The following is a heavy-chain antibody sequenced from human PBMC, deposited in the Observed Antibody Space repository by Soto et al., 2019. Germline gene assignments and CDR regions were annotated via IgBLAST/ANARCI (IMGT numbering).Heavy chain of an antibody. D-gene: IGHD2-15*01. CDR1: GISIISGDYY. CDR3: ARHKDCSGGSCNAVGYYYGLDV. Sequence: SETLSLTCTVSGISIISGDYYWSLIRQPPGKGLEWIGYIYYSGDTSYNPSLTSRVTISIDTSKNQFSLKLSSVTAADPAVYYCARHKDCSGGSCNAVGYYYGLDVWRQGTTDSVSS. V-gene: IGHV4-30-4*08. J-gene: IGHJ6*01. CDR2: IYYSGDT.